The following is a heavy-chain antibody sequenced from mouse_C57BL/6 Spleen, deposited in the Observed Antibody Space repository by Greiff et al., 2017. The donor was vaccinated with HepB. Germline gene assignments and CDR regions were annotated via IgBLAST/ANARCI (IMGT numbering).Heavy chain of an antibody. CDR1: GFTFSSYA. J-gene: IGHJ4*01. CDR3: TRGAGIYYAMDY. Sequence: EVKLVESGEGLVKPGGSLKLSCAASGFTFSSYAMSWVRQTPEKRLEWVAYISSGGDYIYYADTVKGRFTISRDNARNTLYLQMSSLKSEDTAMYYCTRGAGIYYAMDYWGQGTSVTVSS. CDR2: ISSGGDYI. V-gene: IGHV5-9-1*02. D-gene: IGHD3-3*01.